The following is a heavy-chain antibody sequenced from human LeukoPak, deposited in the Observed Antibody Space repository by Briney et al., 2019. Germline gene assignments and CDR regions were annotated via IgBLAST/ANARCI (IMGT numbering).Heavy chain of an antibody. CDR2: IKQDGSEK. J-gene: IGHJ4*02. Sequence: GGSLRLSCAASGFTFSSYWMSWVRQAPEKGLEWVANIKQDGSEKYYVDSVKGRFTISRDNVKNSLYLQMNSLRAEDTAVYYCASPAYGDYALFDYWGQGTLVTVSS. CDR3: ASPAYGDYALFDY. D-gene: IGHD4-17*01. V-gene: IGHV3-7*01. CDR1: GFTFSSYW.